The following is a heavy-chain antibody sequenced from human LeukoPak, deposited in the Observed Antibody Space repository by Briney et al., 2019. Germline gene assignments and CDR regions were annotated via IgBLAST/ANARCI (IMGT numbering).Heavy chain of an antibody. Sequence: GGSLRLSCAASGFTFNTYSMNWVRQAPGKGLEWVSHNSSSSSTIYYADSVKGRFTISRDNAKTSLYLQMNSLRDDDTAVYYCARVEQQPRAVCGMDVWGPGTTVTVSS. CDR3: ARVEQQPRAVCGMDV. CDR2: NSSSSSTI. V-gene: IGHV3-48*02. CDR1: GFTFNTYS. J-gene: IGHJ6*02. D-gene: IGHD6-13*01.